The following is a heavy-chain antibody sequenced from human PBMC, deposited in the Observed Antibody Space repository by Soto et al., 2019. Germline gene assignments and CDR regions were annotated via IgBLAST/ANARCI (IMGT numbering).Heavy chain of an antibody. CDR3: ARDPASSMDV. Sequence: QVQLVESGGGVVQPGRSLRLSCAASGFTFSSHGRHWVRQAPGKGLEWVAVIWYDGSKKYYAGSVKGRFTISRDDSKNTLYLEMNSLRAEDTAVYYCARDPASSMDVWGQGTTVIVSS. CDR1: GFTFSSHG. D-gene: IGHD6-25*01. J-gene: IGHJ6*02. V-gene: IGHV3-33*01. CDR2: IWYDGSKK.